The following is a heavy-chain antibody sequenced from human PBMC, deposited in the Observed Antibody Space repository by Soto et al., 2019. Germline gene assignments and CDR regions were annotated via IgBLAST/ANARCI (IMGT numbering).Heavy chain of an antibody. CDR2: IWYDGSNK. CDR1: GFTFSSYG. V-gene: IGHV3-33*08. CDR3: ARVYRNYYDSSGPPGMDV. J-gene: IGHJ6*02. D-gene: IGHD3-22*01. Sequence: GGSLRLSCAASGFTFSSYGMHWVRQAPGKGLEWVAVIWYDGSNKYYADTVKGRFAISRDNSKNTLYLQMNSLRADDTAVYYCARVYRNYYDSSGPPGMDVWGQGTTVTVSS.